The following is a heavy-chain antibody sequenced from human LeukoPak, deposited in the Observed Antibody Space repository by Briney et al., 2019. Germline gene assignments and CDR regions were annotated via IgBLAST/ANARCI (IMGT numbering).Heavy chain of an antibody. CDR3: ARGASYGSTTPFDY. Sequence: SVKVSCKASGYTFTNNYLHWVRQAPGQGLEWMGGIIPIFGTANYAQKFQGRVTITADVSTSTAYMELSSLRSEDTAVYYCARGASYGSTTPFDYWGQGTLVTVSS. D-gene: IGHD5-18*01. J-gene: IGHJ4*02. V-gene: IGHV1-69*13. CDR2: IIPIFGTA. CDR1: GYTFTNNY.